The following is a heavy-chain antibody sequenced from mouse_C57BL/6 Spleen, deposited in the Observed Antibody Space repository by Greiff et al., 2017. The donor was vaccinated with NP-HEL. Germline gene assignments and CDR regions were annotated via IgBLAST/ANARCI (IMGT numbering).Heavy chain of an antibody. Sequence: EVNVVESGGGLVQPGGSLKLSCAASGFTFSDYYMYWVRQTPEKKLEWVAYISNGGGSTYYPDTVKGRFTISRDNAKNTLYLQMSRLKSEDTAMYYCASDSYYYGSSHYAMDYWGQGTSVTVSS. V-gene: IGHV5-12*01. CDR3: ASDSYYYGSSHYAMDY. CDR2: ISNGGGST. CDR1: GFTFSDYY. J-gene: IGHJ4*01. D-gene: IGHD1-1*01.